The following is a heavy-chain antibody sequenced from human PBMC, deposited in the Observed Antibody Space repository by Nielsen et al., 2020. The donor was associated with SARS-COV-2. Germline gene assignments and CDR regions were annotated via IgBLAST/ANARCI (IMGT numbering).Heavy chain of an antibody. CDR1: GFTFSNAW. D-gene: IGHD5-18*01. V-gene: IGHV3-15*01. CDR2: IKSKTDGGTT. J-gene: IGHJ6*03. Sequence: GESLKISCAASGFTFSNAWMSWVRQAPGKGLEWVGRIKSKTDGGTTDYAAPVKGRFTISRDDSKNTLYLQMNSLKTEDTAVYYCTTECRGYSYGYYYYYYYMDVWGKGTTVTVSS. CDR3: TTECRGYSYGYYYYYYYMDV.